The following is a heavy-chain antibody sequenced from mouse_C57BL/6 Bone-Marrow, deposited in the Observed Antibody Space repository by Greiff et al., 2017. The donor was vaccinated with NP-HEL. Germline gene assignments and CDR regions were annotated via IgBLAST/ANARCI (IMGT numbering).Heavy chain of an antibody. Sequence: VQLQQSGAELVKPGASVKISCKASGYAFSSYWMNWVKERPGKGLEWIGQIYPGDGDTTYNGKFKGKATLTASTSSSTAYMQVSNLTSEDSAVYFCARGDYGSSRFGYAMDYWGQGTSVTVSS. D-gene: IGHD1-1*01. J-gene: IGHJ4*01. CDR1: GYAFSSYW. CDR2: IYPGDGDT. V-gene: IGHV1-80*01. CDR3: ARGDYGSSRFGYAMDY.